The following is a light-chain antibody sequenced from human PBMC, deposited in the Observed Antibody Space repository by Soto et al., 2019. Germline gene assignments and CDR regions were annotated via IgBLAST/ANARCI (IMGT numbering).Light chain of an antibody. V-gene: IGKV3-20*01. CDR3: QQYSMAPLT. Sequence: EIVLTHSPGTLSFSPGERAPLSCRASLTISDNYLAWYQQKAGQAPRLVIYGASSRATGIPDRFSASGSGTDFTLTISRLEPEDFAVYYCQQYSMAPLTFGQGNKV. CDR1: LTISDNY. J-gene: IGKJ1*01. CDR2: GAS.